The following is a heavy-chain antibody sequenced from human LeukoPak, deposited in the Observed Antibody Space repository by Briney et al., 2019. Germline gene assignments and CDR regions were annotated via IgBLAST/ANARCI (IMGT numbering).Heavy chain of an antibody. CDR2: IYYSGST. CDR3: ARAGDIVVVPAGAYGMDV. Sequence: PSETLSLTCTVSGGSISSYYWSWIRQPPGKGLGWIGYIYYSGSTNYNPSLKSRVTISVDTSKNQFSLKLSSVTAADTAVYYCARAGDIVVVPAGAYGMDVWGQGTAVTVSS. CDR1: GGSISSYY. J-gene: IGHJ6*02. D-gene: IGHD2-2*01. V-gene: IGHV4-59*01.